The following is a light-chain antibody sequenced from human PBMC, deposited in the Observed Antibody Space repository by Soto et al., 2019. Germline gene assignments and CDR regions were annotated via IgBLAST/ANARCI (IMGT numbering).Light chain of an antibody. V-gene: IGKV1D-13*01. Sequence: IQMTQSPSSLSASVGDRVTITCRTSQPISDYLNWYQQKPGKAPTLLIYRASNLESGVPSRFSGSGSGTEFTLTISSLQSEDFAVYYCHQYNNWPPWTFGQGTKVDIK. J-gene: IGKJ1*01. CDR2: RAS. CDR3: HQYNNWPPWT. CDR1: QPISDY.